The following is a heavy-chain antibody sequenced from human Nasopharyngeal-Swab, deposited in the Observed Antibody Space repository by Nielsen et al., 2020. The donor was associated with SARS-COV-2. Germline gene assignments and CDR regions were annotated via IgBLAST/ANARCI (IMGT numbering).Heavy chain of an antibody. CDR2: ISAYNGNT. Sequence: ASVKVSCKASGYTFTSYGISWVRQAPGQGLEWMGWISAYNGNTNYAQKLQGRVTVTTDTSTSTAYMELRSLRSDDAAVYYCARDIVKAVAGDAFDIWGQGTMVTVSS. J-gene: IGHJ3*02. D-gene: IGHD6-19*01. CDR3: ARDIVKAVAGDAFDI. V-gene: IGHV1-18*01. CDR1: GYTFTSYG.